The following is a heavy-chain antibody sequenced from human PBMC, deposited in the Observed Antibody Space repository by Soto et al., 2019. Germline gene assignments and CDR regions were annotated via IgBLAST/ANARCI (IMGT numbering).Heavy chain of an antibody. J-gene: IGHJ3*02. Sequence: GGSLRLSCAASGFTFSSYWMSWVRQAPGKGLEWVANIKQDGSEKYYVDSVKGRFTISRDNAKNSLYLQMNSLRAEDTAVYYCARDNDYGDYRDAFGIWGQGTMVTVSS. CDR3: ARDNDYGDYRDAFGI. CDR2: IKQDGSEK. D-gene: IGHD4-17*01. V-gene: IGHV3-7*05. CDR1: GFTFSSYW.